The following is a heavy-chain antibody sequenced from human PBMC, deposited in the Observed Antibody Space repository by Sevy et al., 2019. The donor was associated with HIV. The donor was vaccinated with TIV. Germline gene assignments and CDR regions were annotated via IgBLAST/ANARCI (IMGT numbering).Heavy chain of an antibody. V-gene: IGHV4-39*07. D-gene: IGHD3-10*01. Sequence: SETLSLTCTVSGGSISSSSYYWGWIRQPPGKGLEWIGSMSQSGSTYYNPSLKSRVSISVDTSKNQLSLKLSSVTAADTAVYYCVKDRSNYYDSGSLSRTNVAGSAWFDPWGQGTLVTVSS. J-gene: IGHJ5*02. CDR2: MSQSGST. CDR1: GGSISSSSYY. CDR3: VKDRSNYYDSGSLSRTNVAGSAWFDP.